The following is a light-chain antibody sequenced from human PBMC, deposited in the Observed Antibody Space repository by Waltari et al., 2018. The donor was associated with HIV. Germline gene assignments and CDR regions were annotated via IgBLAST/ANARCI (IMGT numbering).Light chain of an antibody. V-gene: IGLV1-51*01. CDR3: GAWDNTLRGAL. CDR1: RSNLGTNS. J-gene: IGLJ2*01. Sequence: QSVLTQPPSISAAAGQKVTISCSGSRSNLGTNSVAGYRQLPGTAPKLLIYDNNNRFPGIPDRFSGSKSGTSATLVISGLQPADEADYYCGAWDNTLRGALFGGGTKLTVL. CDR2: DNN.